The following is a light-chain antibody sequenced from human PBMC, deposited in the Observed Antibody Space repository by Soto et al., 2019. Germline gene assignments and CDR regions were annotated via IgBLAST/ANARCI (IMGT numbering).Light chain of an antibody. CDR1: QDISNY. J-gene: IGKJ1*01. V-gene: IGKV1-33*01. CDR2: DAS. Sequence: DIQMTPSPSSLSASVGDRVTITCQASQDISNYLNWYQQKPGKAPKLLIYDASNLETGVPSRFSGSGSGTEFTFTISSLQPEDIATNYCQQYDNLPRTFGQGTKVEIK. CDR3: QQYDNLPRT.